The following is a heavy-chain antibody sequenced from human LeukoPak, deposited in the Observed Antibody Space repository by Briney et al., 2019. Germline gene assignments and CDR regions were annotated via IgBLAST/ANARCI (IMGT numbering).Heavy chain of an antibody. CDR3: ATRVGYCSSTSCRPFDP. D-gene: IGHD2-2*01. CDR2: FDPEDGET. J-gene: IGHJ5*02. CDR1: GYTLTESS. Sequence: GASVKVSCKVSGYTLTESSMLWVRQAPGKGLEWMGGFDPEDGETIYAQKFQGRVTMTEDTSTDTAYMELSSLRSEDTAVYYCATRVGYCSSTSCRPFDPWGQGTLVTVSS. V-gene: IGHV1-24*01.